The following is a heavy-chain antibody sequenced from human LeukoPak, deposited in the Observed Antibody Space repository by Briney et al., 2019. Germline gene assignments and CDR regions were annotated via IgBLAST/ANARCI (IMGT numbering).Heavy chain of an antibody. D-gene: IGHD4-17*01. Sequence: GASVKVSCKASGGTFSSYAISWVRQAPGQGLEWMGGIIPIFGTANYAQKFQGRVTITADKSTSTAYMELSSLRSEDTAVYYCARDLGYGDDNHFDYWGQGTLVTVSS. CDR3: ARDLGYGDDNHFDY. CDR2: IIPIFGTA. CDR1: GGTFSSYA. J-gene: IGHJ4*02. V-gene: IGHV1-69*06.